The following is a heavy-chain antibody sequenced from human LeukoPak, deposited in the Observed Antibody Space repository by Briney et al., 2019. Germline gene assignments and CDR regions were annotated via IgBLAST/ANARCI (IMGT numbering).Heavy chain of an antibody. J-gene: IGHJ5*02. D-gene: IGHD1-1*01. CDR2: ISSSGNTI. Sequence: GGSLRLSCAASGLTFSDYYMSWIRQAPGKGLEWVSYISSSGNTIYYADSVKGRFTISRDNAKNSLYLQMNSLRAEDTAVYYCARRGVQLQRISWFDPWGQGTLATVSS. V-gene: IGHV3-11*01. CDR3: ARRGVQLQRISWFDP. CDR1: GLTFSDYY.